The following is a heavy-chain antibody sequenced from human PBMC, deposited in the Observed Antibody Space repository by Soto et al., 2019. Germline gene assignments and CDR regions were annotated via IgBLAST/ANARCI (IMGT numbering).Heavy chain of an antibody. D-gene: IGHD3-16*01. CDR3: ATQTISYTWGV. J-gene: IGHJ6*02. CDR2: LSRGDER. V-gene: IGHV4-4*02. CDR1: GAPITTTKW. Sequence: QVQLQESGPGLVKPSETLSLTCTVSGAPITTTKWWAWVRLPPGKGLEWIGELSRGDERSSNPSLEGRFTMSLDKSNNHSSLKLTSVTAAATAIYYCATQTISYTWGVWGRGTSVTVSS.